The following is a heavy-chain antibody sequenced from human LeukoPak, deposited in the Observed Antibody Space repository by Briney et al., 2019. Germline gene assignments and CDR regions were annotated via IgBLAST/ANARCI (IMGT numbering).Heavy chain of an antibody. CDR3: AREPSYSSSWYDY. Sequence: GGSLTLSCAASGFTFSSYWMHWVRQAPGKGLVWVSRINSYGSSTSYPDSVKGPFTISRDNAKSTLYLQMNSLRAEGTAVYYCAREPSYSSSWYDYWGEGTLVTVSS. J-gene: IGHJ4*02. CDR2: INSYGSST. CDR1: GFTFSSYW. D-gene: IGHD6-13*01. V-gene: IGHV3-74*01.